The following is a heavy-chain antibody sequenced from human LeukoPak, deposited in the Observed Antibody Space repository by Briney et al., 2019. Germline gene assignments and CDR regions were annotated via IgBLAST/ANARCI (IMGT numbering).Heavy chain of an antibody. CDR1: GFTCTKYW. D-gene: IGHD2-2*01. CDR3: ARGLDCRSTSCYLDN. J-gene: IGHJ4*02. CDR2: IRQDGSEK. Sequence: GGSLRLSCAASGFTCTKYWMTWVRQAPGKGLEWVANIRQDGSEKFYVDSVKGRFTISRDNAKNSLDLQINSLGAEDTAVYYCARGLDCRSTSCYLDNWGQGTLVTVSS. V-gene: IGHV3-7*01.